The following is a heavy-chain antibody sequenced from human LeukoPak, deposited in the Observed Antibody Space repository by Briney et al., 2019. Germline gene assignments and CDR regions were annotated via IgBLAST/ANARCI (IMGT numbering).Heavy chain of an antibody. Sequence: SETLSLTCTVSGGSISSSSYYWGWIRQPPGKGLEWIGSIYYSGSTYYNPSLKSRVTISVDTSKNQFSLKLSSVTAADTAVYYCARHPVAQHRGKFSQIPDYWGQGTLVTVSS. D-gene: IGHD2-15*01. CDR1: GGSISSSSYY. V-gene: IGHV4-39*01. CDR3: ARHPVAQHRGKFSQIPDY. CDR2: IYYSGST. J-gene: IGHJ4*02.